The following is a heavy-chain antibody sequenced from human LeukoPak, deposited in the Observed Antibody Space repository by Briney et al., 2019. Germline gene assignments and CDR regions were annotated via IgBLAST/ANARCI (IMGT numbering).Heavy chain of an antibody. CDR3: ARSITGTTRGSWFDP. CDR1: GGSFSGYY. Sequence: SETLSLTCAVYGGSFSGYYWSWIRQPPGKGLEWIGEINHSGSTNYNPSLKSRVTISVDTSKNQFSLKLSSVTAADTAVYYCARSITGTTRGSWFDPWGQGTLVTVSS. CDR2: INHSGST. D-gene: IGHD1-20*01. J-gene: IGHJ5*02. V-gene: IGHV4-34*01.